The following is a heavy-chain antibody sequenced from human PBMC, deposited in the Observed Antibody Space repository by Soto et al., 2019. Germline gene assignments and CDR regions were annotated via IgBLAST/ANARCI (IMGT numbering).Heavy chain of an antibody. V-gene: IGHV3-21*01. CDR2: ISSTTNYI. CDR1: GFTFTIYS. Sequence: SRRLSCASSGFTFTIYSMNWVRQAPGKGLEWVSSISSTTNYIYYADSMKGRFTVSRDNAKNSVYLEMNSLSAEDTAVYYCARESEDLTSNFDYWGQGTLVTVSS. J-gene: IGHJ4*02. CDR3: ARESEDLTSNFDY.